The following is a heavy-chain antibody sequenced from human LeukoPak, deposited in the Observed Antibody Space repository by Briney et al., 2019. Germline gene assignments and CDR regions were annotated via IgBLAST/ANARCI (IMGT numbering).Heavy chain of an antibody. CDR1: GFTFSDYY. Sequence: PGGSLRLSCAASGFTFSDYYMSWIRQAPGKGLEWVSYISSSGSTIYYADSVKGRFTISRDNAKNSLYLQMNSLRAEDTAVYYCARVQVTRYYYYYMDVWGKGTTVTVSS. D-gene: IGHD2-21*02. CDR3: ARVQVTRYYYYYMDV. CDR2: ISSSGSTI. V-gene: IGHV3-11*01. J-gene: IGHJ6*03.